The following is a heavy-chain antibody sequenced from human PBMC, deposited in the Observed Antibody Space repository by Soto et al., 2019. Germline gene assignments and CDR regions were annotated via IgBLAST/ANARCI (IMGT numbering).Heavy chain of an antibody. CDR1: GFDFTAAW. Sequence: QLVESGGGLVTPGKSVTLSCVGSGFDFTAAWMHWVRQAPGTGLEWVGRIKSRGSGGTTDYSAPVRGRFTISRDDSSDTVCLQMCSLKTEDTAVYFCAKQRGPAGSSCSGWEVWGQGSTVNVTS. D-gene: IGHD6-25*01. CDR3: AKQRGPAGSSCSGWEV. CDR2: IKSRGSGGTT. V-gene: IGHV3-15*07. J-gene: IGHJ6*01.